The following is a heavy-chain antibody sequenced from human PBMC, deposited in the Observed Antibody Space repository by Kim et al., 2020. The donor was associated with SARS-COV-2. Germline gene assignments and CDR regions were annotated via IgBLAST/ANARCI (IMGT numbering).Heavy chain of an antibody. D-gene: IGHD6-25*01. J-gene: IGHJ6*02. CDR1: GYTFSDYY. V-gene: IGHV1-2*06. CDR2: INPISGAT. CDR3: ARINAAAWDYGLDV. Sequence: ASVKVSCKASGYTFSDYYLHWVRQAPGQGLEWMGRINPISGATDYAQKFQGRVTMTRDTSISTAYMELSGLRSDDTAIFFCARINAAAWDYGLDVWGQG.